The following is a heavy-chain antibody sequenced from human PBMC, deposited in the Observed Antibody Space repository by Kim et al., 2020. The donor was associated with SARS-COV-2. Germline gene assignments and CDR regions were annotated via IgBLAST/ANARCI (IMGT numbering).Heavy chain of an antibody. CDR3: ARDMKRYSGYENFDY. V-gene: IGHV4-39*07. J-gene: IGHJ4*01. D-gene: IGHD5-12*01. Sequence: SETLSLTCTVSGGSISSSSYYWGWIRQPPGKGLEWIGSIYYSGSTYYNPSLKSRVTISVDTSKNQFSLKLSSVTAADTAVYYCARDMKRYSGYENFDYWG. CDR1: GGSISSSSYY. CDR2: IYYSGST.